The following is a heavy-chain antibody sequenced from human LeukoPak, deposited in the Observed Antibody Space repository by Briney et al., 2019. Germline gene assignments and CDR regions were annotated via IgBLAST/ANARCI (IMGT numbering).Heavy chain of an antibody. CDR3: ARDRTSAYDILTGYSLYYFDH. Sequence: SETLSLTCTVSGYSISSGYYWGWIRQPPGKGLEWIGSIYHSGSTYYNPSLKSRVTISVDTSKNQFSLKLSSVTAADSAVYYCARDRTSAYDILTGYSLYYFDHWGQGTLVTVSS. V-gene: IGHV4-38-2*02. CDR2: IYHSGST. J-gene: IGHJ4*02. CDR1: GYSISSGYY. D-gene: IGHD3-9*01.